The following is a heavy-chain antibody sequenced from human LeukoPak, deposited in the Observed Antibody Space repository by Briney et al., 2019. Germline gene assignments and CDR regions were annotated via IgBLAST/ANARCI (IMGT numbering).Heavy chain of an antibody. Sequence: GGSLRLSCSASGFSIRDYDMNWFRQAPGKWLEWILSISGRFSHVYYGDSVKGRFTISRDNAMNTVFLQMNSLRVDDTAVYYCVRSFPPLRTASAGDLWGQGTLVTVSS. V-gene: IGHV3-21*01. J-gene: IGHJ4*02. CDR3: VRSFPPLRTASAGDL. CDR1: GFSIRDYD. D-gene: IGHD3-16*01. CDR2: ISGRFSHV.